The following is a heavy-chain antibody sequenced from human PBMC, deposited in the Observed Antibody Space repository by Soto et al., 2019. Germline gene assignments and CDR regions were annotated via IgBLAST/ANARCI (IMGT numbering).Heavy chain of an antibody. V-gene: IGHV4-31*03. J-gene: IGHJ4*02. D-gene: IGHD3-3*01. CDR2: MYYRGNP. CDR1: GGPMSSGGYY. CDR3: ARYASGYGYFDY. Sequence: SETLSLTCTVSGGPMSSGGYYWSWIRQHPGKGLEWIGYMYYRGNPYYNPSLKSRVTISVDTSKNQFSLKLSSVTAADTSVYYCARYASGYGYFDYCGPGTLVTVSS.